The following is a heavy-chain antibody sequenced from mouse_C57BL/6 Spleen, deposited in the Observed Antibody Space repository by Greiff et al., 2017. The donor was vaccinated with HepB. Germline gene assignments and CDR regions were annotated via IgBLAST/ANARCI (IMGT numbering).Heavy chain of an antibody. V-gene: IGHV5-16*01. J-gene: IGHJ1*03. CDR2: INYDGSST. D-gene: IGHD2-4*01. Sequence: EVQLVESEGGLVQPGSSMKLSCTASGFTFSDYYMAWVRQVPEKGLEWVANINYDGSSTYYLDSLKSRFIISRDNAKNILYLQMSSLKSEDTATYYCARDYDYDDWYFDVWGTGTTVTVSS. CDR1: GFTFSDYY. CDR3: ARDYDYDDWYFDV.